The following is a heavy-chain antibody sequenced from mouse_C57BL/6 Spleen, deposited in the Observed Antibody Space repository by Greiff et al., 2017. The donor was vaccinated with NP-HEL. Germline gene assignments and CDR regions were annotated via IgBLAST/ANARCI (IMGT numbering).Heavy chain of an antibody. CDR1: GFSLTSYG. V-gene: IGHV2-5*01. CDR2: IWRGGST. D-gene: IGHD1-1*01. CDR3: AKPLTTVVGDWYFDV. J-gene: IGHJ1*03. Sequence: VQLQQSGPGLVQPSQSLSITCTVSGFSLTSYGVHWVRQSPGKGLEWLGVIWRGGSTDYNAAFMSRLSITKDNSKSQVFFKMNSLQADDTAIYYCAKPLTTVVGDWYFDVWGTGTTVTVSS.